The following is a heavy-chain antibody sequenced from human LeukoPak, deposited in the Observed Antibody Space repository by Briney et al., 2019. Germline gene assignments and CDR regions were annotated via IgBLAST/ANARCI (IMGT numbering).Heavy chain of an antibody. CDR2: IYHSGST. CDR3: ARGGGYASPIGY. CDR1: GFSISTYY. V-gene: IGHV4-59*01. D-gene: IGHD5-12*01. Sequence: SETLSLTCTLSGFSISTYYWSWIRQPPGKGLEWIGYIYHSGSTNYNPSLKRRVTISVDASKNQFSLKLSSVTAAYTAVYYCARGGGYASPIGYWGQGALVTVSS. J-gene: IGHJ4*02.